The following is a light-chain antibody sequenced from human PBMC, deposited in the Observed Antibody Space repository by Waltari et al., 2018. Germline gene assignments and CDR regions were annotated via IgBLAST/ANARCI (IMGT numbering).Light chain of an antibody. J-gene: IGKJ1*01. CDR3: MQGTHWPPWT. Sequence: DVVMTQSPLSLPVTLGQPASISCKSSQSLVHRDGTTYLNWFQQRPGQSPRRLIYKVSNRDSGIPDSFSGSGSGTDFTLKISRVEAEDVGVYYCMQGTHWPPWTFGQGTKVEIK. V-gene: IGKV2-30*02. CDR1: QSLVHRDGTTY. CDR2: KVS.